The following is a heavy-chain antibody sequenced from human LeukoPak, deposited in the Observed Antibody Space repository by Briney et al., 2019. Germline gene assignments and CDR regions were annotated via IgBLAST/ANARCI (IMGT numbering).Heavy chain of an antibody. CDR1: GYTFTSYD. D-gene: IGHD6-13*01. CDR3: ARAWYSSSCHFDY. V-gene: IGHV1-2*02. J-gene: IGHJ4*02. CDR2: INPNSGGT. Sequence: ASVKVSCKASGYTFTSYDINWVRQATGQGLEWMGWINPNSGGTNYAQKFQGRVTMTRDTSISTAYMELSRLKSDDTAVYYCARAWYSSSCHFDYWGQGTLVTVSS.